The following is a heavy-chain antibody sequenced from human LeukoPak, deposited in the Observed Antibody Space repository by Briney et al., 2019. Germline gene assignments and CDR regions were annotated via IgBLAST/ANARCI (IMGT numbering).Heavy chain of an antibody. V-gene: IGHV3-20*04. CDR3: ARGPLQTIPTSKIVVYYYPFDY. CDR1: GFNFDDYG. D-gene: IGHD3-22*01. CDR2: INWNGGGT. J-gene: IGHJ4*02. Sequence: RAGGSLRLSCAAPGFNFDDYGMRWVRHAPGKGLEWVSGINWNGGGTGYADSVKGRFTISRENAKNSLYLQMNSLKAEDTALYYCARGPLQTIPTSKIVVYYYPFDYWGQGTLVTVSS.